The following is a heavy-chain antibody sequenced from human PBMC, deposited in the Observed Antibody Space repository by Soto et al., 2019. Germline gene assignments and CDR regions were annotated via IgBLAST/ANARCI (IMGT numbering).Heavy chain of an antibody. CDR3: ARGPYINYYYYYGMDV. V-gene: IGHV4-59*01. CDR1: GGSISSYY. J-gene: IGHJ6*02. Sequence: PSETLSLTCTVSGGSISSYYWSWIRQPPGKGLEWIGYIYYSGSTNYNPSLKSRVTISVDTSKNQFSLKLSSVTAADTAVYYCARGPYINYYYYYGMDVWGQGTTVTVS. D-gene: IGHD1-20*01. CDR2: IYYSGST.